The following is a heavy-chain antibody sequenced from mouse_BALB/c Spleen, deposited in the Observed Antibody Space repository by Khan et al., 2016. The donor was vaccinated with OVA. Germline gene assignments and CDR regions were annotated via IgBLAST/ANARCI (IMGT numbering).Heavy chain of an antibody. Sequence: VHLVESGPGLVAPSQSLSITCTISGFSLTSYGVHWVRQPPGKGLEWLVMIWSDGSTTYNSALKSRLSISKDNSKSQVVLKMNSLQTDDTAMYYCARHAFSYYGTAMDYWGQGTSVTVSS. CDR2: IWSDGST. CDR3: ARHAFSYYGTAMDY. J-gene: IGHJ4*01. V-gene: IGHV2-6-1*01. CDR1: GFSLTSYG. D-gene: IGHD1-1*01.